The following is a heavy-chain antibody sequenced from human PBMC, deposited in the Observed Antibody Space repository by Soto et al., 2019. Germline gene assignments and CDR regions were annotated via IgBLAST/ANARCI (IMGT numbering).Heavy chain of an antibody. CDR2: IYYSGST. J-gene: IGHJ1*01. V-gene: IGHV4-59*01. Sequence: SETLSLTCSVSGGSISSYYWSWIRQPPGKGLEWIGYIYYSGSTNYNPSLKSRVTISVDTSKNQFSLKLSSVTAADTAVYYCARDYYDSSGYHEYFQHWGQGTLVTVSS. CDR1: GGSISSYY. CDR3: ARDYYDSSGYHEYFQH. D-gene: IGHD3-22*01.